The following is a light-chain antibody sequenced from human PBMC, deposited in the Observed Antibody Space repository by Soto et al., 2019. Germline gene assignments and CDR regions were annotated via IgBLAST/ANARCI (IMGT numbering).Light chain of an antibody. Sequence: SYELTQPPSVSVAPGQTARITCGGNNIGSKSVHWCQQRPGQAPVPVVYDGGDRPSGIPERFSGSSSGNTATLTISRVEAGDEADYYCQVWDINTDHILFGGGTKLTVL. CDR1: NIGSKS. CDR3: QVWDINTDHIL. J-gene: IGLJ2*01. CDR2: DGG. V-gene: IGLV3-21*02.